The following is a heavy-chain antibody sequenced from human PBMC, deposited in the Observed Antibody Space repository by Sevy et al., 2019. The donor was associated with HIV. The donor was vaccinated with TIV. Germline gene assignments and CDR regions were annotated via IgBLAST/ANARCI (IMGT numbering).Heavy chain of an antibody. V-gene: IGHV3-7*01. CDR3: ARDYS. Sequence: GVSLRLSCGASGFIFNSYWMTWVRQAPGKGLEWVATIKQDGSEKYYVDSVKGRFTISRDNVKNSVHLQMSSLRVEDTAMYYCARDYSWGQGTQATVSS. J-gene: IGHJ4*02. CDR2: IKQDGSEK. CDR1: GFIFNSYW.